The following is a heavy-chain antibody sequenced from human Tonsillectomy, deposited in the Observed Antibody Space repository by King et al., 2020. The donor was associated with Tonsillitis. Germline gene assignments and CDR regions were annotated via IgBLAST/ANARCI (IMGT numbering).Heavy chain of an antibody. CDR3: ASAGNVIMVYHSLDYFDY. CDR1: GYTFSSYA. D-gene: IGHD2-8*01. Sequence: QLVQSGAEVKKPGASVKVSCKASGYTFSSYAMHWVRQAPGQRLEWMGWINADTGNTKYSQKFQGRVTISRDTSANTAYMELSSLTSEDTAVYSCASAGNVIMVYHSLDYFDYWGQGTLVTVSS. J-gene: IGHJ4*02. V-gene: IGHV1-3*01. CDR2: INADTGNT.